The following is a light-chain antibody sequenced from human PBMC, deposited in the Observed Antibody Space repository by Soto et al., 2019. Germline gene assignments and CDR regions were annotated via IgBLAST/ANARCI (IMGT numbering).Light chain of an antibody. CDR2: GAS. V-gene: IGKV3-20*01. CDR1: QSVSSNY. Sequence: EIVLTQSPGTLSLSPGERATLSCRASQSVSSNYLAWYQQIPGQAPRLLIYGASSRATGIPDRFSGSGSGTDFTLTISRLEPEDFAVYYCQQYGSSPLISVGQGTRLEIK. J-gene: IGKJ5*01. CDR3: QQYGSSPLIS.